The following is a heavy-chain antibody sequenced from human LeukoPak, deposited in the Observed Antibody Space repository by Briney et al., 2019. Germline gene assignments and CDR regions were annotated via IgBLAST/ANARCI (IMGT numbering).Heavy chain of an antibody. CDR1: GGTFSSYA. J-gene: IGHJ6*03. CDR2: INPSDGAT. V-gene: IGHV1-18*01. Sequence: AASVKVSCKASGGTFSSYAISWVRQAPGQGLEWMGMINPSDGATTYAQRFQGRVTMTTDTSTSTAYMELRSLRSDDTAVYYCARSTGTTSDYYYYYMDVWGKGTTVTVSS. CDR3: ARSTGTTSDYYYYYMDV. D-gene: IGHD1-1*01.